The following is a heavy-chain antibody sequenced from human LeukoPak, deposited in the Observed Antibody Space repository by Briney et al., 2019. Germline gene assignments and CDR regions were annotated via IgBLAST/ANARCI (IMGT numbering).Heavy chain of an antibody. D-gene: IGHD4/OR15-4a*01. CDR3: ARDMVQYTHGEGGY. Sequence: ASVKVPCKASGYTFTTYGITWVRQAPGQGLEWMGWISTYSGNTNYALKFQGRLTMTTDTSTSTVNMELRSLRSDDTAVYYCARDMVQYTHGEGGYWGQGTLVTVSS. V-gene: IGHV1-18*01. J-gene: IGHJ4*02. CDR1: GYTFTTYG. CDR2: ISTYSGNT.